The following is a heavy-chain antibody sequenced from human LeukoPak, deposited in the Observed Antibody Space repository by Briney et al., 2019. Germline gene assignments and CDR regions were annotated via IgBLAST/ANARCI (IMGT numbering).Heavy chain of an antibody. D-gene: IGHD6-19*01. Sequence: PSETLSLTCVVSGGSISSGVYSWNWIRQPPGKGLEWIGNIYHSGSTYYNPSLKSRVTISVDRSKNQFPLKLSSVTAADTAVYYCARVPAVAVCYFDYWGQGTLVTVSS. CDR1: GGSISSGVYS. J-gene: IGHJ4*02. CDR3: ARVPAVAVCYFDY. V-gene: IGHV4-30-2*01. CDR2: IYHSGST.